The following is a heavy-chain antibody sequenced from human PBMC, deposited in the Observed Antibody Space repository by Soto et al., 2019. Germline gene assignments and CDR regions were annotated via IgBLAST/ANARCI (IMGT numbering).Heavy chain of an antibody. Sequence: EVQLVESGGGLVQPGGSLRLSCAASGFTFSSYWMHWVRQAPGKGLVWVSRINSDGSSTSYADSVKGRFTISRYNAKNTLYLQMISRRAADTAVYYCVRTSLVVAAATREDYWGQGTLVTVSS. CDR1: GFTFSSYW. J-gene: IGHJ4*02. CDR2: INSDGSST. D-gene: IGHD2-15*01. V-gene: IGHV3-74*01. CDR3: VRTSLVVAAATREDY.